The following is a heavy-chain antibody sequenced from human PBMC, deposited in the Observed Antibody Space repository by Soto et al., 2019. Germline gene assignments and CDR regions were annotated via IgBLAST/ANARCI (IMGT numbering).Heavy chain of an antibody. CDR2: FFWDDDK. V-gene: IGHV2-5*02. Sequence: QITLKESGPTLVKPTQTLTLTCTFSGFSLSTSGVGVPWIRQPPGQALGRLALFFWDDDKRYRPSLESRLTITKDTSKNQVVLTMTNMDSVATATYYCAYLPCSGGSCYWFSFSGMDVWGQGTTVTVSS. D-gene: IGHD2-15*01. J-gene: IGHJ6*02. CDR3: AYLPCSGGSCYWFSFSGMDV. CDR1: GFSLSTSGVG.